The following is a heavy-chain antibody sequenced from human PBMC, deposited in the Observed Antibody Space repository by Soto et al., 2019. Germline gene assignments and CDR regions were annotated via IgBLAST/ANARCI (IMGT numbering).Heavy chain of an antibody. CDR2: IKQDGSEK. J-gene: IGHJ4*02. V-gene: IGHV3-7*01. Sequence: GGSLRLSCAASGFTFSSYWMSWVRQAPGKGLEWVANIKQDGSEKYYVDSVKGRFTISRDNAKNSLYLQMNSLRAEDTAVYYCARDMRGAARAFDYWGQGTLVTVSS. D-gene: IGHD6-6*01. CDR1: GFTFSSYW. CDR3: ARDMRGAARAFDY.